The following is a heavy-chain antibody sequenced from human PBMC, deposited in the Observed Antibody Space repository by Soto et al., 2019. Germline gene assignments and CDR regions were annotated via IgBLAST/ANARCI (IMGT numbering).Heavy chain of an antibody. Sequence: GGSLRLSCAASGFTFSSYGMHWVRQAPGKGLEWVAVIWYDGSNKYYADSVKGRFTISRDNSKNTLYLQMNSLRAEDTAVYYCARDWGWLGELSFAFDYWGQGTLVTVSS. CDR3: ARDWGWLGELSFAFDY. CDR2: IWYDGSNK. CDR1: GFTFSSYG. D-gene: IGHD3-16*02. V-gene: IGHV3-33*01. J-gene: IGHJ4*02.